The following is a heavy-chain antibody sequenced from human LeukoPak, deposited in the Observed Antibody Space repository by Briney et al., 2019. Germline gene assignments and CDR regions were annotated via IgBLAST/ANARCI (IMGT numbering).Heavy chain of an antibody. V-gene: IGHV5-51*01. CDR2: IYPGDSDT. CDR3: ARQSDYYDSSGTRNWFDP. D-gene: IGHD3-22*01. J-gene: IGHJ5*02. Sequence: THGEALKISCKGSGYSFTSYWIGWVRQMPGKGLEWMGIIYPGDSDTRYSPSFQGQVTISADKSISTAYVQWSSLKAADAAMFYCARQSDYYDSSGTRNWFDPWGQGTLVTVSS. CDR1: GYSFTSYW.